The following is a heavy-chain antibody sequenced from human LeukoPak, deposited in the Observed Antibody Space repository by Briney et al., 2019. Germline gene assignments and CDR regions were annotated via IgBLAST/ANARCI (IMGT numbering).Heavy chain of an antibody. V-gene: IGHV3-48*01. CDR3: ARDYYRSGSYAVDF. J-gene: IGHJ4*02. CDR1: GFTFDKYS. D-gene: IGHD3-10*01. CDR2: ISSASITI. Sequence: GGSLRLSCAASGFTFDKYSMNWVRQAPGEGLEWVSHISSASITIYHADSVKGRFTISRDNAKSSLYLHMTSLRAEDTALYYCARDYYRSGSYAVDFWGQGTLVTVSS.